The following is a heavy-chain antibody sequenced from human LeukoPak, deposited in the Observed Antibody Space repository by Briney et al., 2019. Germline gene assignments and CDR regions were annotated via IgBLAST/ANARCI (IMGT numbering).Heavy chain of an antibody. CDR3: ARLGKIRGGWLQSSPLDY. CDR1: GYSFTSYW. D-gene: IGHD5-24*01. Sequence: GESLKISCKGSGYSFTSYWIGWVRQMPGKGLEWMGIIYPGDSDTRYSPSFQGQVTISADKSISTAYLQWSSLKASDTAMYYCARLGKIRGGWLQSSPLDYWGQGTLVTVSS. CDR2: IYPGDSDT. J-gene: IGHJ4*02. V-gene: IGHV5-51*01.